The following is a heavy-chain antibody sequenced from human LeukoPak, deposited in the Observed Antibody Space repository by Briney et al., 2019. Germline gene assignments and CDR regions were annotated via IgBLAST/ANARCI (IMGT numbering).Heavy chain of an antibody. CDR1: GGSISSYC. J-gene: IGHJ4*02. CDR2: IYYSGST. Sequence: SETLSLTCTVPGGSISSYCWSWTRQPPGKGLEWIGYIYYSGSTNYNPSLKSRVTISVDTSKNQFSLKLSSVTAADTAVYYCASGWLFFDYWGQGTLVTVSS. CDR3: ASGWLFFDY. D-gene: IGHD5-12*01. V-gene: IGHV4-59*01.